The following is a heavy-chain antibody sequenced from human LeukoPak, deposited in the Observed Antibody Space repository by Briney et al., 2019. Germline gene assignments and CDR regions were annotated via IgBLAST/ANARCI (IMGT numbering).Heavy chain of an antibody. CDR3: ARVRAVPPLPGLPIEGGHWFDP. Sequence: PSQTLSLTCTVSGGSISSGGYYWSWIRQPPGKGLEWIGYIYHSGSTYYNPSLKSRVTISVDTSKNQFSLKLSSVTAADTAVYYCARVRAVPPLPGLPIEGGHWFDPWGQGTLVTVSS. J-gene: IGHJ5*02. CDR1: GGSISSGGYY. CDR2: IYHSGST. V-gene: IGHV4-30-2*01. D-gene: IGHD5/OR15-5a*01.